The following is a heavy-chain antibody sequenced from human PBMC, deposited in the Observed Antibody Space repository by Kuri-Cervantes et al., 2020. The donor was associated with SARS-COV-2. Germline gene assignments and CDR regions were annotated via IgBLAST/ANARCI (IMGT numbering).Heavy chain of an antibody. CDR2: ISGSGGST. D-gene: IGHD1-26*01. V-gene: IGHV3-23*01. CDR1: GFTFSDVW. CDR3: AKCGELLTSSYYYYGMDV. Sequence: GESLKISCVASGFTFSDVWMSWVRQAPGKGLEWVSAISGSGGSTYYADSVKGRFTISRDNSKNTLYLQMNSLRAEDTAVYYCAKCGELLTSSYYYYGMDVWGQGTTVTVSS. J-gene: IGHJ6*02.